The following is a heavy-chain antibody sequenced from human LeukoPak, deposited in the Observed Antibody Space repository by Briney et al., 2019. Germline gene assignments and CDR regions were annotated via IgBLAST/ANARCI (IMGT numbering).Heavy chain of an antibody. CDR1: GGSISSGGYY. V-gene: IGHV4-31*03. J-gene: IGHJ4*02. D-gene: IGHD2-21*01. Sequence: NPSQTLSLTCTVSGGSISSGGYYWSWIRQHPGKGLEGIGYIYYSGSTYYNPSLKSRVTISVDTSKNQFSLKLSSVTAADTAVYYCAREPRVVIAPEYYFDYWGQGTLVTVSS. CDR2: IYYSGST. CDR3: AREPRVVIAPEYYFDY.